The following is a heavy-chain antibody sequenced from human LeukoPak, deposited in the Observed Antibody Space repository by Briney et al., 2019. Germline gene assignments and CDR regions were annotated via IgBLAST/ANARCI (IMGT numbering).Heavy chain of an antibody. CDR3: ARGRIRVGATTVRPAPLDY. D-gene: IGHD1-26*01. CDR1: GGSFSGYY. CDR2: INHSGST. Sequence: SETLSLTRAVYGGSFSGYYWSWIRQPPGKGLEWIGEINHSGSTNYNPSLKSRVTISVDTSKNQFSLKLSSVTAADTAVYYCARGRIRVGATTVRPAPLDYWGQGTLVTVSS. V-gene: IGHV4-34*01. J-gene: IGHJ4*02.